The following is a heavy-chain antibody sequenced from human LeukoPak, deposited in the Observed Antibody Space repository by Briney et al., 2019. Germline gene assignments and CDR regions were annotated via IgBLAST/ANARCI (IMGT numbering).Heavy chain of an antibody. CDR2: ISGSGGST. J-gene: IGHJ4*02. CDR3: AKTRGWPYYFDY. Sequence: GGSLRLSCVASGFTFDDYGMSWVRQAPGKGLEWVSAISGSGGSTYYADSVKGRFTISRDNSKNTLYLQMNSLRAEDTAIYYCAKTRGWPYYFDYWGQGTLVTVSS. D-gene: IGHD6-19*01. V-gene: IGHV3-23*01. CDR1: GFTFDDYG.